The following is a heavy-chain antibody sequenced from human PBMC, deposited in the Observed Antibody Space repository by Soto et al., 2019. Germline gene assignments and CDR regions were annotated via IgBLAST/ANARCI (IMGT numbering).Heavy chain of an antibody. V-gene: IGHV1-8*01. CDR2: MNPNSGNT. Sequence: ASVKVSCKASGYTFTSYDINWVRQATGQGLEWMGWMNPNSGNTGYAQKFQGRVTMTRNTSISTAYMELSSLRSEDTAVYYCARRKLVFCSGGSCYRPRYYYYMDVWGKGTRVTVSS. CDR1: GYTFTSYD. J-gene: IGHJ6*03. CDR3: ARRKLVFCSGGSCYRPRYYYYMDV. D-gene: IGHD2-15*01.